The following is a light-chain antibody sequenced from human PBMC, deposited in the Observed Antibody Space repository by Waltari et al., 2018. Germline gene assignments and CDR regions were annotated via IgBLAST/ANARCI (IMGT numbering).Light chain of an antibody. Sequence: DIVMTQSPDSLAVSLGERATINCKSSQSVLYSSNNKNYLAWYQQKAGQPPKLLIYWGSNRESGVPDRFSGSGSGTDFTLTISSLQAEDVAVYYCHQYYATPPDGKTFGQGTKVEIK. CDR3: HQYYATPPDGKT. CDR1: QSVLYSSNNKNY. V-gene: IGKV4-1*01. J-gene: IGKJ1*01. CDR2: WGS.